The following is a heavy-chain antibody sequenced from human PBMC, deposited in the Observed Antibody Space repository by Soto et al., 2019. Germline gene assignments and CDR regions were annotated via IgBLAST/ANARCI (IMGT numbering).Heavy chain of an antibody. D-gene: IGHD3-22*01. CDR2: IYYSVIT. CDR1: GGSISSYY. CDR3: ARDTYDSSGYYYEY. Sequence: SENLSLTCTVSGGSISSYYWSWIRQPPGKGLEWIGYIYYSVITNYNPSLKSRVTISVDTSKNQFSLKLSSVTAADTAVYYCARDTYDSSGYYYEYWGQGTLVTVS. V-gene: IGHV4-59*01. J-gene: IGHJ4*02.